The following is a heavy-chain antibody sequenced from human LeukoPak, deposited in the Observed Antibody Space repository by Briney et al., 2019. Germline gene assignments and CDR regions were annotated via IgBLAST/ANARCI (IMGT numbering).Heavy chain of an antibody. Sequence: GGSLRLSCAASGFTFSSYAMGWVRQAPGKGLEWVSAISGSGGSTYYADSVKGRFTISRDNSKNTLYLQMNSLRAEDTAVYYCAKNRAVAGTEKDYWGQGTLVTVSS. CDR1: GFTFSSYA. D-gene: IGHD6-19*01. CDR2: ISGSGGST. CDR3: AKNRAVAGTEKDY. J-gene: IGHJ4*02. V-gene: IGHV3-23*01.